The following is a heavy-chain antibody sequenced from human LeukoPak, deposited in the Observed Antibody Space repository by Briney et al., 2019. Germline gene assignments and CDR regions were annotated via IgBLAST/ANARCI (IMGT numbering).Heavy chain of an antibody. CDR3: ARDYPYYYDSSGYYPANYFDY. V-gene: IGHV1-46*01. D-gene: IGHD3-22*01. CDR2: INPSGGST. J-gene: IGHJ4*02. Sequence: ASVKVSCKASGYTFTSYYMHWVRQAPGQGLEWMGIINPSGGSTSYAQKFQGRVTMTRDTSTSTAYMELSSLRSEDTAVYYCARDYPYYYDSSGYYPANYFDYWGQGTLVTVSS. CDR1: GYTFTSYY.